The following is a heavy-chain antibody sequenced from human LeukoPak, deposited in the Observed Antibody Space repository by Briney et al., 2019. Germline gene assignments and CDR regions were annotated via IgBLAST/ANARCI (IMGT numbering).Heavy chain of an antibody. CDR1: GYTFTSYD. Sequence: GASVKVSCKASGYTFTSYDINWVRQATGQGLEWMGWMNPNSGNTGYAQKFQGRVTITRNTSISTAYMELSSLRSADTAVYYCARDRGYSYGYRLDYWGQGTLVTVSS. J-gene: IGHJ4*02. CDR3: ARDRGYSYGYRLDY. V-gene: IGHV1-8*03. CDR2: MNPNSGNT. D-gene: IGHD5-18*01.